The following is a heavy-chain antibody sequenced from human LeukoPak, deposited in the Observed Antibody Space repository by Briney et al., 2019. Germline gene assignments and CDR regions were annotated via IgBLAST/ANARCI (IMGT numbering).Heavy chain of an antibody. CDR2: IYYSGST. CDR3: ARGGCGGDCYPPDAFDI. CDR1: GGSISSYY. J-gene: IGHJ3*02. D-gene: IGHD2-21*02. V-gene: IGHV4-59*01. Sequence: SETLSLTCTVSGGSISSYYWGWIRQPPGKGLEWIGYIYYSGSTNYNPSLKSRVTISVDTSKNQFSLKLSSVTAADTAVYYCARGGCGGDCYPPDAFDIWGQGTMVTVSS.